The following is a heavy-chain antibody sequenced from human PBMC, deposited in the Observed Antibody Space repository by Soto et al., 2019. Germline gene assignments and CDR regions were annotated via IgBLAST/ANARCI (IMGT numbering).Heavy chain of an antibody. D-gene: IGHD6-13*01. CDR2: IYYSGST. CDR3: ARAWTATAGWANWFDR. Sequence: SETLSLTCTVSGGSISSYYWSWIRQPPGKGLEWIGYIYYSGSTYSNPSLKSRVTISVDTSKTQFFLKLTSVTAADTAVYYCARAWTATAGWANWFDRWGQGTLVTVSS. CDR1: GGSISSYY. J-gene: IGHJ5*02. V-gene: IGHV4-59*12.